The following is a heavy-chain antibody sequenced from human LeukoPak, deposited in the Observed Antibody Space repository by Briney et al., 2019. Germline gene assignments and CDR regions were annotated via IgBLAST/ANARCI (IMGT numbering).Heavy chain of an antibody. J-gene: IGHJ5*02. D-gene: IGHD6-13*01. CDR1: GFTFSSYE. V-gene: IGHV3-48*03. Sequence: GGSLRLSCAASGFTFSSYEMNWVRPAPGKGLEWVSYISSSGSTIYYADSVKGRFTISRDNAKNSLYLQMNSLRAEDTAVYYCARVVAAAANWFDPWGQGTLVTVSS. CDR2: ISSSGSTI. CDR3: ARVVAAAANWFDP.